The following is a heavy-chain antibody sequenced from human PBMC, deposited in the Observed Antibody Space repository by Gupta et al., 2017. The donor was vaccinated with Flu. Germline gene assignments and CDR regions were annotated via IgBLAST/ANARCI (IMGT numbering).Heavy chain of an antibody. D-gene: IGHD3-10*02. V-gene: IGHV3-23*01. J-gene: IGHJ4*02. CDR1: GFTFRSYA. Sequence: EVQLLESGGGLVQPGGSLSLSCAASGFTFRSYAMSWVRQAPGKGLELVSAISGSGGSTYYADSVKGRFTISRDNSKNTLYLQMNSLRAEDTAVYYCAKAGLSVFDIDYWGQGTLVTVSS. CDR3: AKAGLSVFDIDY. CDR2: ISGSGGST.